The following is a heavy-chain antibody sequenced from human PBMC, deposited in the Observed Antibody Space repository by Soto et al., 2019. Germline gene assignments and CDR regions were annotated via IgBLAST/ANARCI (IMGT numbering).Heavy chain of an antibody. CDR1: GYTFTSYY. J-gene: IGHJ3*02. CDR2: INPSGGST. D-gene: IGHD2-2*01. Sequence: GASVKVSCEASGYTFTSYYMHWVRQAPGQGLGWMGIINPSGGSTSYAQKFQGRVTMTRDTSTSTVYMELSSLRSEDTAVYYCARDIVVVPAAPNDAFDIWGQGTMVTVSS. V-gene: IGHV1-46*03. CDR3: ARDIVVVPAAPNDAFDI.